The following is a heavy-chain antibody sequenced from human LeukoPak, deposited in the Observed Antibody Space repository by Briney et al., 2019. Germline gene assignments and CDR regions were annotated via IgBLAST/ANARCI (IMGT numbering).Heavy chain of an antibody. Sequence: GGSLRLSCAASGFTFSSYGMHWVRQAPGKGLEWVGAISYDGSSQSYADSVEGRFTISRDNSKNTLYLQMNSLRAEDTAVYYCAKVHSSGYRTSAFDIWGQGTMVTVSS. V-gene: IGHV3-30*18. CDR1: GFTFSSYG. J-gene: IGHJ3*02. CDR2: ISYDGSSQ. D-gene: IGHD3-22*01. CDR3: AKVHSSGYRTSAFDI.